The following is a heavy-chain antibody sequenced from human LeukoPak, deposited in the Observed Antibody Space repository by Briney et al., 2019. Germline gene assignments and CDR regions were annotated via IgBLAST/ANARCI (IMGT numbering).Heavy chain of an antibody. J-gene: IGHJ5*02. V-gene: IGHV1-46*04. Sequence: ASVKVSCTASGYTFTSYYMHWVRQAPGQGLGWTGIINPSGGSTSYAQTLQGRVTITRDTSTSTVYMELSSLRSEDTAVYYCARDSALAGYCSSTSCYGPWFVPWGQGTLGTVSS. CDR2: INPSGGST. CDR3: ARDSALAGYCSSTSCYGPWFVP. D-gene: IGHD2-2*01. CDR1: GYTFTSYY.